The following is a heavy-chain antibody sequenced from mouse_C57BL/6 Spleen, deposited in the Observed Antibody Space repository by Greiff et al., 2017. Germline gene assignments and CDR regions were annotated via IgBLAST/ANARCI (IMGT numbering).Heavy chain of an antibody. V-gene: IGHV5-9*01. CDR1: GFTFSSYT. D-gene: IGHD1-1*01. J-gene: IGHJ1*03. CDR3: AKDYYGSRKWYFDV. CDR2: ISGGGGNT. Sequence: DVMLVESGGGLVKPGGSLKLSCAASGFTFSSYTMSWVRQTPEKRLEWVATISGGGGNTYYPDSVKGRFTISRDNAKNTLYLQMSSLRSEDTALYYCAKDYYGSRKWYFDVWGTGTTVTVSS.